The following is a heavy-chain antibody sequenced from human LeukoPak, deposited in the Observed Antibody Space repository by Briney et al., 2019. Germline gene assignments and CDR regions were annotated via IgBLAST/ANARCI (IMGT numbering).Heavy chain of an antibody. CDR3: ARDGLRYSSSWYMGY. V-gene: IGHV1-46*03. J-gene: IGHJ4*02. Sequence: ASVKVSCKASGYTFTSYYMHWVRQAPGQGLEWMGIINPSGGSTGYAQKFQGRVTMTRDTSTSTVYMELSSLRSEDTAVYYCARDGLRYSSSWYMGYWGQGTLVTVSS. CDR1: GYTFTSYY. CDR2: INPSGGST. D-gene: IGHD6-13*01.